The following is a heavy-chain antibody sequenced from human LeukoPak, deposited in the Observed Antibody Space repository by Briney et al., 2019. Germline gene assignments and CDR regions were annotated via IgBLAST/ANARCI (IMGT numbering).Heavy chain of an antibody. CDR1: GGSISSSSYY. J-gene: IGHJ4*02. D-gene: IGHD3-16*02. CDR3: ARRAMITFGGVIVSFRDY. Sequence: SETLPLTCTVSGGSISSSSYYWGWIRQPPGKGLEWIGSIYYSGSTYYNPSLKSRVTISVDTSKNQFSLKLSSVTAADTAVYYCARRAMITFGGVIVSFRDYWGQGTLVTVSS. CDR2: IYYSGST. V-gene: IGHV4-39*01.